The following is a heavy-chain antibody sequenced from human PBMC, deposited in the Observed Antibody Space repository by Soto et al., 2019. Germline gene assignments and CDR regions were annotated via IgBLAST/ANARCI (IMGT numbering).Heavy chain of an antibody. CDR3: ARQAPPIGYCTNGVCYTEGGHYYYYYYYMDV. Sequence: GESLKISCKGSGYSFTSYWIGWVRQMPGKGLEWMGIIYPGDSDTRYSPSFQGQVTISADKSISTAYLQWSSLKASDTAMYYCARQAPPIGYCTNGVCYTEGGHYYYYYYYMDVWGKGTTVTVSS. CDR1: GYSFTSYW. V-gene: IGHV5-51*01. D-gene: IGHD2-8*01. J-gene: IGHJ6*03. CDR2: IYPGDSDT.